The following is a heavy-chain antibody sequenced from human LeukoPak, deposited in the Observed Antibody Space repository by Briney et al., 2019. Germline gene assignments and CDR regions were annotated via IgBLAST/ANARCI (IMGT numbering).Heavy chain of an antibody. CDR3: ARRAGGYSHPYDY. V-gene: IGHV3-30*03. CDR1: GFRFNTYW. Sequence: PGGSLRLSCAASGFRFNTYWMSWVRQAPGKGLEWVAVISYDVGKKYYADSVKGRFTISRDNSKNTLYLQMNSLRAEDTAVYYCARRAGGYSHPYDYWGQGILVTVSS. J-gene: IGHJ4*02. CDR2: ISYDVGKK. D-gene: IGHD4-23*01.